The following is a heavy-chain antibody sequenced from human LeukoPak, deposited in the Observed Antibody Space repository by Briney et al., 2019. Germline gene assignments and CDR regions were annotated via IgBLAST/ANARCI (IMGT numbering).Heavy chain of an antibody. CDR3: ARQLAAAGTHDY. D-gene: IGHD6-13*01. J-gene: IGHJ4*02. CDR1: GYSISSGYY. V-gene: IGHV4-38-2*01. Sequence: SETLPLTCAVSGYSISSGYYWGWIRQPPGRGVEWSGSIYHSGSTDYNPSLKSRVTISVDTSKNQFSLKLSSVTAADTAVYYCARQLAAAGTHDYWGQGTLVTVSS. CDR2: IYHSGST.